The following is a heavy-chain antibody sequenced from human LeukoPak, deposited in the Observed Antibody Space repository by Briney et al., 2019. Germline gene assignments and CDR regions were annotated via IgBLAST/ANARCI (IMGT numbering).Heavy chain of an antibody. CDR2: INHSGST. V-gene: IGHV4-34*01. CDR3: ARGQGTVTTH. D-gene: IGHD4-17*01. CDR1: GGSFSGYY. J-gene: IGHJ4*02. Sequence: SETLSLTCAVYGGSFSGYYWSWIRQPPGKGLEWIGEINHSGSTNYNPSLKSRVTISVDTSKNQFSLNLSSVTAADTAVYYCARGQGTVTTHWGQGTLVTVSS.